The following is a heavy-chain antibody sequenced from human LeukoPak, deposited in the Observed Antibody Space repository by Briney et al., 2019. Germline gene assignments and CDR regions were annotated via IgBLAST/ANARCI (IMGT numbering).Heavy chain of an antibody. V-gene: IGHV3-30*02. J-gene: IGHJ6*02. Sequence: QSGGSLRLSCAASGLRFRNYGMHWVRQAPGKGLEWVAVIWYDGSNQYYVDSVKGRFTISRDNSKNTLYLQMNSLRADDTAMYDCAKDHKQWLATNYYYYYGMDVWGQGTTVTVSS. CDR3: AKDHKQWLATNYYYYYGMDV. CDR1: GLRFRNYG. CDR2: IWYDGSNQ. D-gene: IGHD6-19*01.